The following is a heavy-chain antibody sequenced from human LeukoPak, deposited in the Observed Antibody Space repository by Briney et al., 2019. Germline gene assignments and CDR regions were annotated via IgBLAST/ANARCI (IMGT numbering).Heavy chain of an antibody. D-gene: IGHD3-10*01. CDR2: LDSDGSST. Sequence: GGSLRLSCAASGFTFSASWMHWVRQAPGKGLVWVSRLDSDGSSTTYADSVKGRFTISRDNSKNTLYLQMNSLRAEDTAVYYCAKGRGAFDIWGQGTMVTVSS. J-gene: IGHJ3*02. CDR3: AKGRGAFDI. CDR1: GFTFSASW. V-gene: IGHV3-74*01.